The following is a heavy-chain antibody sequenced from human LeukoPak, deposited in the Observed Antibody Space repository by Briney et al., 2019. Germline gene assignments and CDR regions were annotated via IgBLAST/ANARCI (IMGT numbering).Heavy chain of an antibody. V-gene: IGHV4-39*07. D-gene: IGHD3-16*02. Sequence: PSETLSLTCTVSGGSISSSSYYWGWIRQPPGKGLEWIGSIYYSGSTNYNPSLKSRVTISVDTSKNQFSLKLSSVTAADTAVYYCARGGAFGVWGSYRFDYWGQGTLVTVSS. CDR3: ARGGAFGVWGSYRFDY. J-gene: IGHJ4*02. CDR1: GGSISSSSYY. CDR2: IYYSGST.